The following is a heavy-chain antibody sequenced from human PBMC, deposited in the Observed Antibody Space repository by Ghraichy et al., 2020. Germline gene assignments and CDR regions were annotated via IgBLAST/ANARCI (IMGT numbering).Heavy chain of an antibody. CDR3: AGGSDYYDSSEFDY. D-gene: IGHD3-22*01. CDR2: ISSSSSTI. V-gene: IGHV3-48*01. Sequence: GALNISCAASGFTFSSYSMNWVRQAPGKGLEWVSYISSSSSTIYYADSVKGRFTISRDNVKNSLYLQMNSLRAEDTAVYYCAGGSDYYDSSEFDYWGQGTLVTVSS. J-gene: IGHJ4*02. CDR1: GFTFSSYS.